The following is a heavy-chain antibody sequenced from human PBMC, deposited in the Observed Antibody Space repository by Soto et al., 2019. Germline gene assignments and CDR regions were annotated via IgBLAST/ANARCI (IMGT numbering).Heavy chain of an antibody. CDR1: GGTFSSYA. V-gene: IGHV1-69*12. D-gene: IGHD3-3*02. CDR2: IIPIFGTA. CDR3: ARHFGSSYFFGIGV. Sequence: QVQLVQSGAEVKKPGSSVKVSCKASGGTFSSYAISWVRQAPGQGLEWMGGIIPIFGTANYAQKFQGRVRNPEDQSTSTADMEVSRLKSGETVGYYCARHFGSSYFFGIGVWGQGTP. J-gene: IGHJ6*02.